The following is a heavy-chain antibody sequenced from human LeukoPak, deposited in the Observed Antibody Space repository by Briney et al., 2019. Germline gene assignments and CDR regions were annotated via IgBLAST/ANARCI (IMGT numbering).Heavy chain of an antibody. CDR2: TYYRSKWYN. V-gene: IGHV6-1*01. CDR3: ARGKYIAFDI. CDR1: GDSVSSNSVA. J-gene: IGHJ3*02. D-gene: IGHD6-6*01. Sequence: SQTLSLTCAVSGDSVSSNSVAWNWIRQSPSRGLEWLGRTYYRSKWYNDYAVSVKSRITINPDTSKNQFSLQLNSVTPEDTAVYYCARGKYIAFDIWGQGTMVTVSS.